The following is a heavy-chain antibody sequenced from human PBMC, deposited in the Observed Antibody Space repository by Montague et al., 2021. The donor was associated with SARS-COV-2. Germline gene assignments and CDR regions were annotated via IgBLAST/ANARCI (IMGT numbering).Heavy chain of an antibody. V-gene: IGHV4-59*12. CDR3: ACGDENGSGYMDV. D-gene: IGHD1-26*01. CDR2: IYYSGST. J-gene: IGHJ6*03. Sequence: ETLSLTCTVSGGSISSYYWSWIRQPPGKGLEWIGYIYYSGSTNYNPSLKSRVTISVDTSKNQFSLNLRSVTAADTAVYYCACGDENGSGYMDVWGKGTTVTVSS. CDR1: GGSISSYY.